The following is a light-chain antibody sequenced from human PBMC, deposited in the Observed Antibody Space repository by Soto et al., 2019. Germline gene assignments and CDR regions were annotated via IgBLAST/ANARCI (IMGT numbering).Light chain of an antibody. V-gene: IGKV1-5*03. Sequence: DIQMTQSPSTLSASVGDRVTITCRASQSISSWLAWYQQKPGKAPKLLIYKASTLESGVPSRFSGSGSGTEFTLTISSLQPDDVATYYCQQYSSYSTWTFGQGTKVEIK. CDR2: KAS. J-gene: IGKJ1*01. CDR3: QQYSSYSTWT. CDR1: QSISSW.